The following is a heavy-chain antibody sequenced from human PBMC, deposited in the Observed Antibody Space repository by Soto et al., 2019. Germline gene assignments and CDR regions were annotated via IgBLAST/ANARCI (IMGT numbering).Heavy chain of an antibody. Sequence: PGGSLRLSCATSGFNVSSNYMSWVRQAPGKGLEWVSVIYSGGSTYYADSVEGRFTISRHNSKNTLYLQMNSLRVEDTAVYYCARVSDGTFDYWGQGTLVTVSS. CDR3: ARVSDGTFDY. V-gene: IGHV3-53*04. CDR1: GFNVSSNY. CDR2: IYSGGST. D-gene: IGHD2-21*02. J-gene: IGHJ4*02.